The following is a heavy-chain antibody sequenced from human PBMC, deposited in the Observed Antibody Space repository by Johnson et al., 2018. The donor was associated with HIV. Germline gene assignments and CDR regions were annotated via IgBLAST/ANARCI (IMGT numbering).Heavy chain of an antibody. J-gene: IGHJ3*02. Sequence: QVQLVESGGVVVQPGGSLRLSCAASGFTFSSYGMHWVRQVPGKGLEWVAVISYDGSNKYYADSVKARFTISRENAKNSLYLQMNSLRAGDTAVYYCARAAVAAPSAFDIWGQGTMVTVSS. CDR1: GFTFSSYG. CDR2: ISYDGSNK. V-gene: IGHV3-30*03. CDR3: ARAAVAAPSAFDI. D-gene: IGHD6-19*01.